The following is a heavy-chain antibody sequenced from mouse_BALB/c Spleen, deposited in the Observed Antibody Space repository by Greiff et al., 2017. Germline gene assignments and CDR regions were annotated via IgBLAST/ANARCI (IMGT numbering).Heavy chain of an antibody. CDR2: ISSGGGST. Sequence: EVMLVESGGGLVKPGGSLKLSCAASGFAFSSYDMSWVRQTPEKRLEWVAYISSGGGSTYYPDTVKGRFTISRDNAKNTLYLQMSSLKSEDTAMYYCARGGNYFDYWGQGTTLTVSS. J-gene: IGHJ2*01. CDR3: ARGGNYFDY. CDR1: GFAFSSYD. V-gene: IGHV5-12-1*01.